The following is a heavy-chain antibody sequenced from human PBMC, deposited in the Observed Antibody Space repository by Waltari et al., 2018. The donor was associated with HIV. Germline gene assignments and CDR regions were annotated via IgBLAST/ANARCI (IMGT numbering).Heavy chain of an antibody. CDR1: GYTFTSYY. CDR2: INPSGGST. J-gene: IGHJ3*02. D-gene: IGHD1-1*01. Sequence: QVQLVQSGAEVKKPGASVKVSCKASGYTFTSYYMYWVRQAPGQGLEWMGIINPSGGSTSYAQKFQGRVTMTRDTSTSTVYMELSSLRAEDTAVYYCARRGERGAFDIWGQGTMVTVSS. CDR3: ARRGERGAFDI. V-gene: IGHV1-46*03.